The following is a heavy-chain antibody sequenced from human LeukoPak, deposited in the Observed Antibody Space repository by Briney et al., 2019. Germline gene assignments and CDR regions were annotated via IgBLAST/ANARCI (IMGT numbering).Heavy chain of an antibody. CDR1: GGSFSGYY. CDR3: ARACYDSSGFDAFDI. V-gene: IGHV4-34*01. D-gene: IGHD3-22*01. CDR2: INHSGST. Sequence: PSGTLSLTCAVYGGSFSGYYWSWIRQPPGKGLEWIGEINHSGSTNYNPSLKGRVTISVDTSKNQFSLKLSSVTAADTAVYYCARACYDSSGFDAFDIWGQGTMVTVSS. J-gene: IGHJ3*02.